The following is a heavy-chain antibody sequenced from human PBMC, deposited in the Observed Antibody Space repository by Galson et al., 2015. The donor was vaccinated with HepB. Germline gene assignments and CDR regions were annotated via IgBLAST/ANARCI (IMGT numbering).Heavy chain of an antibody. CDR1: GFTFSSYG. CDR3: AKVGQYQLLYYYYGMDV. D-gene: IGHD2-2*01. CDR2: ISYDGSNK. Sequence: SLRLSCAASGFTFSSYGMHWVRQAPGKGLEWVAVISYDGSNKYYADSVKGRFTISRDNSKNTLYLQMNSLRAEDTAVYYCAKVGQYQLLYYYYGMDVWGQGTTVTVSS. J-gene: IGHJ6*02. V-gene: IGHV3-30*18.